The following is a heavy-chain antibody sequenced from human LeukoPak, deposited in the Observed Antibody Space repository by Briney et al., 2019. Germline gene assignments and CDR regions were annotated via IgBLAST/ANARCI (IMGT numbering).Heavy chain of an antibody. CDR3: ARGGDDSSGYYLEFDY. CDR2: IILILGIA. Sequence: GASVKVSCKASGGTFSSYAISWVRQAPGQGLEWMGRIILILGIANYAQKFQGRVTITADKSTSTAYMELSSLRSEDTAVYYCARGGDDSSGYYLEFDYWGQGTLVTVSS. V-gene: IGHV1-69*04. CDR1: GGTFSSYA. J-gene: IGHJ4*02. D-gene: IGHD3-22*01.